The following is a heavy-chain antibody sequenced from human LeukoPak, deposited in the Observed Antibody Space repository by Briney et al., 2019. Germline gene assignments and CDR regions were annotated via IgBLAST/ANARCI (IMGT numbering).Heavy chain of an antibody. D-gene: IGHD2-2*01. CDR3: AGGAHIVVVPAAMPTYGMDV. CDR1: GGSSSGYY. CDR2: INHSGST. J-gene: IGHJ6*02. Sequence: SETLSLTCAVYGGSSSGYYWSWIRQPPGKGLEWIGEINHSGSTNYDPSLKSRVTISVDTSKNQFSLKLSSVTAADTAVYYCAGGAHIVVVPAAMPTYGMDVWGQGTTVTVSS. V-gene: IGHV4-34*01.